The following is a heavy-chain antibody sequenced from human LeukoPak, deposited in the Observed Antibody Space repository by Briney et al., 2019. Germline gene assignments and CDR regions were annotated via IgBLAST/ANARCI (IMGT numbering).Heavy chain of an antibody. V-gene: IGHV3-15*01. CDR3: TTAPFFRFLEWLLLG. D-gene: IGHD3-3*01. Sequence: PGGSLRLSCAASGFTFSNAWMSWVRQAPGKGLEWVGRIKSKTDGGTTDYAAPVKGRFTISRDDSKNTLYLQMNSLKTEDTAVYYCTTAPFFRFLEWLLLGWGQGTLVTVSS. CDR2: IKSKTDGGTT. CDR1: GFTFSNAW. J-gene: IGHJ4*02.